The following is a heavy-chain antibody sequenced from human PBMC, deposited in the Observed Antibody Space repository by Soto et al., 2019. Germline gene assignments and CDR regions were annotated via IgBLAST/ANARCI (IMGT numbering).Heavy chain of an antibody. Sequence: SETLSLTCSVSGGSMNSYYWSWVRQPPGKGLEYIGYAYYSGSTYYNSSLESRVTISVDTTKDQFSLKLTSVTAADTAVYYCARGGWSIDYWGQGTLVTVAS. D-gene: IGHD6-19*01. CDR1: GGSMNSYY. J-gene: IGHJ4*02. V-gene: IGHV4-59*01. CDR2: AYYSGST. CDR3: ARGGWSIDY.